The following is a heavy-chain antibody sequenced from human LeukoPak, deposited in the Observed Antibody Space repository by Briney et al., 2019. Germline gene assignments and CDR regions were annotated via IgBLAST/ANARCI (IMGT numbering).Heavy chain of an antibody. Sequence: PSETLSLTCTVSGGSISSYYWSWIRQPPGKGLEWIGYIYYSGSTNYNPSLKSRVTISVDTSKNQFSLKLSSVTAADTAVYYCARSPKRGYSYGWDYWGQGTLVTVSS. CDR3: ARSPKRGYSYGWDY. V-gene: IGHV4-59*01. CDR1: GGSISSYY. J-gene: IGHJ4*02. D-gene: IGHD5-18*01. CDR2: IYYSGST.